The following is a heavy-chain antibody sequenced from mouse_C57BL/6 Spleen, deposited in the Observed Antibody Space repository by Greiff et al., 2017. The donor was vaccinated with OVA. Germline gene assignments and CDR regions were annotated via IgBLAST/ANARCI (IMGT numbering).Heavy chain of an antibody. D-gene: IGHD2-3*01. CDR1: GYTFTSYW. CDR3: ARRGYEGAMDD. CDR2: INPSSGYT. V-gene: IGHV1-7*01. Sequence: QVQLQQSGAELAKPGASVKLSCKASGYTFTSYWMHWVKQRPGQGLEWIGYINPSSGYTKYNQKFKDKATLTADKSSSTAYMQLSSLTYEEAAVYCCARRGYEGAMDDWGQGTAVTGSS. J-gene: IGHJ4*01.